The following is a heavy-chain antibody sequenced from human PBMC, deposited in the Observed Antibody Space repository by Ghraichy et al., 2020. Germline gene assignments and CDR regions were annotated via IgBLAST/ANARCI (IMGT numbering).Heavy chain of an antibody. J-gene: IGHJ6*02. Sequence: GGSLRLSCAASGFTVSSNYMSWVRQAPGKGLEWVSVIYSGGSTYYADSVKGRFTISRDNSKNTLYLQMNSLRAEDTAVYYCARDSYDFHYGMDVWGQGTTVTVSS. D-gene: IGHD3-3*01. CDR1: GFTVSSNY. CDR3: ARDSYDFHYGMDV. CDR2: IYSGGST. V-gene: IGHV3-66*02.